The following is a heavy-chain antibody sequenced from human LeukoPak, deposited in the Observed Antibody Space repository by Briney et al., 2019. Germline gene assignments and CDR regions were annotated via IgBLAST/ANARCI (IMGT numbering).Heavy chain of an antibody. J-gene: IGHJ4*02. D-gene: IGHD6-6*01. V-gene: IGHV3-30-3*01. Sequence: GGSLRLSCAASGFTFSSYAMHWVRQAPGKGLEWVAVISYDGSNKYYADSVKGRFTISRDNSKNTLYLQTNSLRAEDTAVYYCAREGYSSSPLGFDYWGRGTLVTVSS. CDR3: AREGYSSSPLGFDY. CDR1: GFTFSSYA. CDR2: ISYDGSNK.